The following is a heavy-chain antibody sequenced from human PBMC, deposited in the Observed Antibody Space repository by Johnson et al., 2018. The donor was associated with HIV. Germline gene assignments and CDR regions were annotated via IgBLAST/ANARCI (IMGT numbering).Heavy chain of an antibody. CDR2: ISSNGDST. J-gene: IGHJ3*02. D-gene: IGHD3-22*01. CDR1: GFTFSSYA. Sequence: VQLVESGGGLVQPGGSLRLSCAASGFTFSSYAMHWVRQAPGKGLEYVSAISSNGDSTYYANSVKDRFTISRDNSKNTLDLQMGSLRAEDMAVYYCARDRANYYDSSGYYLPDAFDIWGQGTMVTVSS. CDR3: ARDRANYYDSSGYYLPDAFDI. V-gene: IGHV3-64*01.